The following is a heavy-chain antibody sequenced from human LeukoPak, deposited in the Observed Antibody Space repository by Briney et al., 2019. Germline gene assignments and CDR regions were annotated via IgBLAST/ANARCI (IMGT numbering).Heavy chain of an antibody. D-gene: IGHD3-3*01. CDR1: GFTFSSYW. V-gene: IGHV3-7*01. J-gene: IGHJ4*02. CDR3: ARDFDFWSGYYTPYFDY. Sequence: GGSLRLSCAASGFTFSSYWMSWVRQAPGKGLEWVAKIKQDGSEKYYVDSVKGRFTISRDNAKNSLYLQMNSLRAEDTAVYYCARDFDFWSGYYTPYFDYWGQGTLVTVSS. CDR2: IKQDGSEK.